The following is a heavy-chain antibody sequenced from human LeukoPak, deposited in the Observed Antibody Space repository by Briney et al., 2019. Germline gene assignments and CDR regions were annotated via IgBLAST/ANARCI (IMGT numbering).Heavy chain of an antibody. J-gene: IGHJ4*02. Sequence: PSETLSLTCAVSGDSISSNNWWSWVRQPPGQGLEWIGEIYRSGSTNYNPSLKSRVTISVDKSKNQFSLKLNSVTAADTAVYYCASLLPWNSDKSFFASWGKGPLVSVSS. D-gene: IGHD3-9*01. CDR1: GDSISSNNW. CDR3: ASLLPWNSDKSFFAS. V-gene: IGHV4-4*02. CDR2: IYRSGST.